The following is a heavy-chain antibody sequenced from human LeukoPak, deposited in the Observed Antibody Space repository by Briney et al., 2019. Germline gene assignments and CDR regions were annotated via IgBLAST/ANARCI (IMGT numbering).Heavy chain of an antibody. V-gene: IGHV1-24*01. CDR3: ATDTPSAFTILNFDY. J-gene: IGHJ4*02. CDR2: FDPEDGET. D-gene: IGHD3-9*01. Sequence: ASVKVSCKVSGYTLTELSMHWVRQAPGKGLEWMGGFDPEDGETIYAQKFQGRVTMTEDTSTDTAYMELSSLRSEDTAVYYCATDTPSAFTILNFDYWGQGTLVIVSS. CDR1: GYTLTELS.